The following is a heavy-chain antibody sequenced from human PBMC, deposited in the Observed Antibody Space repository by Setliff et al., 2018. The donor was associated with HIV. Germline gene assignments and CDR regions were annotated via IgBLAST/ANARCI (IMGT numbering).Heavy chain of an antibody. J-gene: IGHJ4*02. CDR3: ARTPYDFWSGHIDY. CDR1: DGSTSSSSYY. Sequence: PSETLSLTCSVSDGSTSSSSYYWGWIRQPPGKGLEWIGSIYYSGSTYYNPSLKSRVTISVDTSKNQFSLKLSSVTAADTAVYYCARTPYDFWSGHIDYWGQGTLVTVSS. CDR2: IYYSGST. D-gene: IGHD3-3*01. V-gene: IGHV4-39*01.